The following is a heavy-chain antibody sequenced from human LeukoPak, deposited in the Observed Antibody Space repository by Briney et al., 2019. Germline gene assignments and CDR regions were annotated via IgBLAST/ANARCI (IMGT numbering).Heavy chain of an antibody. CDR3: ASGSFRGYSYGMLDY. CDR2: IIPIFGTA. Sequence: ASVKVSCKASGGTFSSYAISWVRQAPGQGLEWMGGIIPIFGTANYAQKFQGRVTITADESTSTAYMELSSLRSEDTAVYYCASGSFRGYSYGMLDYWGQGTLVTVSS. CDR1: GGTFSSYA. D-gene: IGHD5-18*01. V-gene: IGHV1-69*13. J-gene: IGHJ4*02.